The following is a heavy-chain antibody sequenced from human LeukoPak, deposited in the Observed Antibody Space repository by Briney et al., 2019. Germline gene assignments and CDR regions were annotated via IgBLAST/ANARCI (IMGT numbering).Heavy chain of an antibody. CDR2: ISYDGSNK. J-gene: IGHJ6*02. CDR1: GFTFSSYG. Sequence: GGSLRLSCAASGFTFSSYGMHWVRQAPGKGLEWVAVISYDGSNKYYADSVKGRFTISRDNSKNTLYLQMNSLRAEDTAVYYCAKDGRGAAIFYYYGMDDWGQGTTVTVSS. CDR3: AKDGRGAAIFYYYGMDD. V-gene: IGHV3-30*18. D-gene: IGHD2-2*02.